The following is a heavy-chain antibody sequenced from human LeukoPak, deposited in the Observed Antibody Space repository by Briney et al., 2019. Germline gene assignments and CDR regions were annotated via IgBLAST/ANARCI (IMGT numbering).Heavy chain of an antibody. CDR3: AREPYSGSYSDY. CDR1: GGTFSSYA. CDR2: IIPIFGTA. D-gene: IGHD1-26*01. V-gene: IGHV1-69*05. Sequence: SVKVSCKASGGTFSSYAISWVRQAPGQGLEWMGGIIPIFGTANYAQKFQGRVTITTDESTSTAYMELSSLRSEDTAVYYCAREPYSGSYSDYWGQGTLVTVSS. J-gene: IGHJ4*02.